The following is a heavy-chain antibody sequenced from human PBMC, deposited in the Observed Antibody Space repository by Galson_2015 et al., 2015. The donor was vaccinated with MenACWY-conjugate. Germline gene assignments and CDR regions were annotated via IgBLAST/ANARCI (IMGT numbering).Heavy chain of an antibody. CDR3: VRGGYCSGATCYPYNAFDI. D-gene: IGHD2-15*01. J-gene: IGHJ3*02. Sequence: SLRISCAASGFPFSSHELNWVRQAPGKGLEWVSYISTSDSSMFYPDSVKGRFTISRDTAKNLLYLQMNSLRAEDTAVYYCVRGGYCSGATCYPYNAFDIWGQWTLVTVSS. CDR1: GFPFSSHE. V-gene: IGHV3-48*03. CDR2: ISTSDSSM.